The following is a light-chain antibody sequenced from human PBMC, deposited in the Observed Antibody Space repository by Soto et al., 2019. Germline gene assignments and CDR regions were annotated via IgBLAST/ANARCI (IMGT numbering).Light chain of an antibody. CDR1: QSASNN. V-gene: IGKV3-15*01. Sequence: DIVKPQSPATLAVSPGERATLSCRASQSASNNLRWYQHKAGQAPRLLIYGASTRATGIPARFSGSGSGTDFTLTISGLQSEDFAVYYCQQYNEWPPGYTFGQGTKIEIK. J-gene: IGKJ2*01. CDR2: GAS. CDR3: QQYNEWPPGYT.